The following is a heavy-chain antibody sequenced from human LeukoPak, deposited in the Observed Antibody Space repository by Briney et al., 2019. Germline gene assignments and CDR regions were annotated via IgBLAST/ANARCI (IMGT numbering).Heavy chain of an antibody. J-gene: IGHJ4*02. CDR3: TAGTGHSDHDY. CDR1: EFTFNNAW. CDR2: VKSDTDGGTT. D-gene: IGHD5-12*01. Sequence: GGSLRLSCAASEFTFNNAWMSWVRQAPGKGLEWVCRVKSDTDGGTTDYAAPVKGRFTISRDDSKNMVYLQMNSLRTDDTAVYYCTAGTGHSDHDYWGQGTLVAVSS. V-gene: IGHV3-15*01.